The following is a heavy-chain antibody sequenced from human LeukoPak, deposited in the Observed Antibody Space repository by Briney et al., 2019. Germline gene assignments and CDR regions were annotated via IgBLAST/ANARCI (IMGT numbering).Heavy chain of an antibody. D-gene: IGHD2-2*01. Sequence: TSETLSLTCAVYGGSFSGYYWSWIRQPPGKGLEWIGEINHSGSTNYNPSLKSRVTISVDTSKNQFSLKLSSVTAADTAVCYCARGRKDIVVVPAAIFNYWGRGTLVTVSS. CDR1: GGSFSGYY. CDR3: ARGRKDIVVVPAAIFNY. V-gene: IGHV4-34*01. CDR2: INHSGST. J-gene: IGHJ4*02.